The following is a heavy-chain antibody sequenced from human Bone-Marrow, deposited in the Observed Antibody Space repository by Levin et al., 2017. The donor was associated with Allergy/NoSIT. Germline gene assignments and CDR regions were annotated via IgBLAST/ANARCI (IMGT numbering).Heavy chain of an antibody. J-gene: IGHJ6*02. CDR2: ISAGGNYI. D-gene: IGHD3-22*01. V-gene: IGHV3-21*01. CDR1: GILFSSYD. CDR3: ASCAMYHDDRGAFGYFYCAMDV. Sequence: GESLKISCAASGILFSSYDMNWVRQAPGKGLEWVSSISAGGNYIYYADSVKGRFTISRDNAKNSLFLQMNSLRAEDTAVYYCASCAMYHDDRGAFGYFYCAMDVWGQGTTVTVSS.